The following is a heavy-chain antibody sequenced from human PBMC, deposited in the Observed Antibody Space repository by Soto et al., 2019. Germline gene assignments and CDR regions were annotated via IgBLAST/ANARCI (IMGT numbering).Heavy chain of an antibody. Sequence: ESGGGVVRPGGSLRLSCAASGFTFDDYGMSWVRQAPGKGLEWVSGINWNGGSTGYADSVKGRFTISRDNAKNSLYLQMNSLRAEDTALYHCARPSVTTHKRYYYYYYMDVWGKGTTVTVSS. CDR1: GFTFDDYG. CDR2: INWNGGST. CDR3: ARPSVTTHKRYYYYYYMDV. D-gene: IGHD4-4*01. V-gene: IGHV3-20*01. J-gene: IGHJ6*03.